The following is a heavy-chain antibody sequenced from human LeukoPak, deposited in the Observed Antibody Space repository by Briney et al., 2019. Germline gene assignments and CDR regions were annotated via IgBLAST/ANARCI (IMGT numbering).Heavy chain of an antibody. Sequence: GASVKVSCKASGYTFTGYYMHWVRQAPGQGLEWMGWINPNSGGTNYAQKFQGRVTMTRDASISTAYMELSRLRSDDTAVYYCARAVGSTYDSSGYPDYWGQGTLVTVSS. V-gene: IGHV1-2*02. D-gene: IGHD3-22*01. CDR3: ARAVGSTYDSSGYPDY. CDR2: INPNSGGT. CDR1: GYTFTGYY. J-gene: IGHJ4*02.